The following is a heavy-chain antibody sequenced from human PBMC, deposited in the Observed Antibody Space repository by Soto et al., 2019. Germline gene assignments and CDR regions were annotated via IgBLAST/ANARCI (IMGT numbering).Heavy chain of an antibody. Sequence: QAQVVESGGGLVKPGGSLRLSCATSGINFSDHFMAWIRLSPGKGLEWIAYISGSGTTIYYADSVRGRFTISRDNANDSLYLQMRSLRAEDAAVYYCARDGRYKTPYDGFDTWGQGTRVTVSS. V-gene: IGHV3-11*01. CDR1: GINFSDHF. J-gene: IGHJ3*02. CDR2: ISGSGTTI. CDR3: ARDGRYKTPYDGFDT. D-gene: IGHD1-26*01.